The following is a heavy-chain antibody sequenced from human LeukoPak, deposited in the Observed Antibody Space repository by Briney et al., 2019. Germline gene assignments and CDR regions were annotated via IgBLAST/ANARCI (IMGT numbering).Heavy chain of an antibody. V-gene: IGHV3-21*01. CDR3: ARHIGREYQLPYFYMDV. Sequence: GGSLRLSCAASGFTFSSYSMNWVRQAPGKGLEWVSSISSSSSYIYYADSVKGRFTTSRDNAKNSLYLQMNSLRAEDTAVYYCARHIGREYQLPYFYMDVWGKGTTVTVSS. D-gene: IGHD2-2*01. J-gene: IGHJ6*03. CDR2: ISSSSSYI. CDR1: GFTFSSYS.